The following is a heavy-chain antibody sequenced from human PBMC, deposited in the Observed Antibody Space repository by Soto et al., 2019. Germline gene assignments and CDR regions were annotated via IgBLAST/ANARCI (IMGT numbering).Heavy chain of an antibody. J-gene: IGHJ3*02. V-gene: IGHV1-69*12. D-gene: IGHD3-22*01. CDR3: ARAHLFYDSSGYYYIAAFDI. CDR2: IIPVFDKT. CDR1: GGTFSSGA. Sequence: QVQLVQSGAEVKKPGSSVKVSCKASGGTFSSGAVIWVRHAPGQGLEWMGGIIPVFDKTNYAQQFRGGVTITADESTSTVCMELSRLISEDTAVHYCARAHLFYDSSGYYYIAAFDIWCQGTMVTVSS.